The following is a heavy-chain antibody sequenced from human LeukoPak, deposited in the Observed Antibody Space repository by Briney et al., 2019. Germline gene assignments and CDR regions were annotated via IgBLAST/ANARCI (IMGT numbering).Heavy chain of an antibody. CDR2: IDPSDSYT. CDR3: ARQGHNFFDY. Sequence: GESLKISCKGSGCSFTSYWISWVRQMPGKGLEWMGRIDPSDSYTNYSPSFQGHVTISADKSISTAYLQWSTLKASDTAMYYCARQGHNFFDYWGQGTLVTVSS. CDR1: GCSFTSYW. J-gene: IGHJ4*02. V-gene: IGHV5-10-1*01.